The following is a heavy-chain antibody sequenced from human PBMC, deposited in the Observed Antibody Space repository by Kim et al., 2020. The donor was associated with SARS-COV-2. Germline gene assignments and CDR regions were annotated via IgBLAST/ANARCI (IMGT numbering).Heavy chain of an antibody. D-gene: IGHD4-17*01. CDR3: AREGYGDSYWGFDY. V-gene: IGHV3-30*01. Sequence: ADSVKGRFTISRDNSKNTLYLQMNSLRAEDTSVYYCAREGYGDSYWGFDYWGQGTLVTVSS. J-gene: IGHJ4*02.